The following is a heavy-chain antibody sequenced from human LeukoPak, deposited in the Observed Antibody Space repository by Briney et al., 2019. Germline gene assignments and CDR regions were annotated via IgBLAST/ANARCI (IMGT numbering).Heavy chain of an antibody. D-gene: IGHD3-3*01. Sequence: PGGSLRLSCAASGFTFSNYAMHWVRQAPGKGLEWVSAISGSGGSTYYADSVKGRFTISRDNSKNTLNLQMNSLRAEDTAVYYCAKAAHYDFWSGYDYWGQGTVVTVSS. CDR2: ISGSGGST. CDR3: AKAAHYDFWSGYDY. CDR1: GFTFSNYA. V-gene: IGHV3-23*01. J-gene: IGHJ4*02.